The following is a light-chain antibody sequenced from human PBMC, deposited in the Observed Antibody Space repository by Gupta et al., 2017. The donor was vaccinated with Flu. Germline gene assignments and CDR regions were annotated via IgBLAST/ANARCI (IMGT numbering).Light chain of an antibody. J-gene: IGKJ4*01. CDR2: GAS. CDR1: QSVSSN. Sequence: TLSVSPGERATLSCRASQSVSSNLAWYQQKPGQAPRLLIYGASTRATGIPARFSGSGSGTEFTLTISSLQSEDFAVYYCQQYNNWPRGLTFGGGTKVGI. V-gene: IGKV3-15*01. CDR3: QQYNNWPRGLT.